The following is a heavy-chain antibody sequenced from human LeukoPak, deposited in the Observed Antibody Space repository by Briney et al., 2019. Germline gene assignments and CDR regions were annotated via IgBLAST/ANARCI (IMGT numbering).Heavy chain of an antibody. CDR3: ANHRSAFEF. CDR1: GFTFSSYA. V-gene: IGHV3-30*01. CDR2: ISYDGSNK. J-gene: IGHJ4*02. D-gene: IGHD1-14*01. Sequence: PGGSLRLSCAASGFTFSSYAMHWVRQAPGKGLEWVAVISYDGSNKYYADSVKGRFTISRDNSKNTLYLQMNSLRAEDTAVYYCANHRSAFEFWGQGTLVTVSS.